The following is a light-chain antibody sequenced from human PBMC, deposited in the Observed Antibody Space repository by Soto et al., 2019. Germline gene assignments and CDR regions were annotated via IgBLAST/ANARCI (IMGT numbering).Light chain of an antibody. CDR3: HVWDNVGDHYV. V-gene: IGLV3-21*02. Sequence: ELTQPPSVSVAPGQTARLACAGNNIGSKSVHWYQQRPGQAPVLVVYDDTDRPSGIPERFSGSNSGNTATLTISRVEAGDEADYYCHVWDNVGDHYVFGPGTKVTVL. CDR2: DDT. J-gene: IGLJ1*01. CDR1: NIGSKS.